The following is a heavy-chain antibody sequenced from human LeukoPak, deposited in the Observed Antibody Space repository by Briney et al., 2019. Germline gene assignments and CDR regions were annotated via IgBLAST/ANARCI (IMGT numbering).Heavy chain of an antibody. J-gene: IGHJ5*02. CDR2: ISAYNGNT. D-gene: IGHD6-13*01. CDR1: GYTFTSYG. Sequence: ASVTVSCKASGYTFTSYGISWVRQAPGQGLEWMGWISAYNGNTNYAQKLQGRVTMTTDTSTSTAYMELRSLRSDDTAVYYCARSLYSSSWYNWFDPWGQGTLVTVSS. V-gene: IGHV1-18*01. CDR3: ARSLYSSSWYNWFDP.